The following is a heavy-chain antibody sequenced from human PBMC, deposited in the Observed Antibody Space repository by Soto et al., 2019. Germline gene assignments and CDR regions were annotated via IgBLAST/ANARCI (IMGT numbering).Heavy chain of an antibody. CDR3: ARTAIWFGESLHDY. J-gene: IGHJ4*02. CDR1: GGSISSGGYY. Sequence: PSETLSLTCTVSGGSISSGGYYWSWIRQHPGKGLEWIGYIYYSGSTYYNTSLKSRVTISVDTSKNKFSLKLSSVTAADTAVYYCARTAIWFGESLHDYWGQGTLVTVSS. V-gene: IGHV4-31*03. CDR2: IYYSGST. D-gene: IGHD3-10*01.